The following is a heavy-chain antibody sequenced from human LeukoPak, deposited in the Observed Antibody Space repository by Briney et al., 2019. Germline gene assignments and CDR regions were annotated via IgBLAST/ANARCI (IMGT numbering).Heavy chain of an antibody. V-gene: IGHV3-48*04. Sequence: GGSLRLSCSASGFTFSAYTMNWVRQAPGQGLEWVSYISSGSSSVYYADSVKGRFTISRDNAKNSLYLQMNSLRAEDTAVYYCASSTMVRSWGQGTLVTVSS. CDR2: ISSGSSSV. J-gene: IGHJ5*02. CDR1: GFTFSAYT. D-gene: IGHD4-23*01. CDR3: ASSTMVRS.